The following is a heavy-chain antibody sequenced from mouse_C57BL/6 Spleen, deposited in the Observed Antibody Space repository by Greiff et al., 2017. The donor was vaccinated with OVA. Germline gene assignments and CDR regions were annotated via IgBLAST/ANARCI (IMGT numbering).Heavy chain of an antibody. CDR1: GYTFTSYW. CDR3: ARDGSSPAWFAY. Sequence: VQLQQPGAELVKPGASVKLSCKASGYTFTSYWMHWVKQRPGRGLEWIGSIDPNSGGTKYNEKFKSKTTLTVDKPSSTAYMQLSSLTSEDSAVYYCARDGSSPAWFAYWGQGTLVTVSA. D-gene: IGHD1-1*01. CDR2: IDPNSGGT. V-gene: IGHV1-72*01. J-gene: IGHJ3*01.